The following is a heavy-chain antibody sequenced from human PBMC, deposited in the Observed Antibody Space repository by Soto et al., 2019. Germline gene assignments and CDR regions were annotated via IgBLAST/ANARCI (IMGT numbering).Heavy chain of an antibody. CDR1: SCSMSSVADC. CDR3: ASSYSGYLDN. CDR2: IYHNGKT. V-gene: IGHV4-31*03. Sequence: SVTCTFVSCSMSSVADCWTWIRQHPGKGTQRIAYIYHNGKTYYTQSLRSRTNISVETSATQFSLKLTSVTDADTAVYYCASSYSGYLDNWGQGTLVTVS. D-gene: IGHD3-22*01. J-gene: IGHJ4*02.